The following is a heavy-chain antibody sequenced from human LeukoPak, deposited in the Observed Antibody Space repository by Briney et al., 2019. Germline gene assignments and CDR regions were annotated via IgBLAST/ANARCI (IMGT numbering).Heavy chain of an antibody. D-gene: IGHD6-6*01. Sequence: PGESLRLSCAASGFGVSTTYMSWVRQAPGKGLEWVSILYSGGNTYSADSVNGRFTISRDNSKNTLYLQMNSLRAEDTAVYYCARLGLDYYYYGMDVWGQGTTVTVSS. CDR2: LYSGGNT. J-gene: IGHJ6*02. CDR1: GFGVSTTY. CDR3: ARLGLDYYYYGMDV. V-gene: IGHV3-66*04.